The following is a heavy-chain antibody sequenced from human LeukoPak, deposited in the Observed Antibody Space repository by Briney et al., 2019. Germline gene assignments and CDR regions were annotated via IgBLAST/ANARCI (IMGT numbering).Heavy chain of an antibody. D-gene: IGHD6-13*01. J-gene: IGHJ4*02. CDR3: ARIRIAAADYYFDY. CDR2: IYYSGST. Sequence: SETLSLTCTVSGGSISSSSYYWGWIRQPPGKGLEWIGSIYYSGSTYYNPSLKSRVTISVDTSKNQFSLKLSSVTAADTAVYYCARIRIAAADYYFDYWGQGTLVTVSS. V-gene: IGHV4-39*07. CDR1: GGSISSSSYY.